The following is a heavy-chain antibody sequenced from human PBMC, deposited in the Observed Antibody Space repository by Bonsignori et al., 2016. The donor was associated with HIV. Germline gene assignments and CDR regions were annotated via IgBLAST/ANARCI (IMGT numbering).Heavy chain of an antibody. V-gene: IGHV3-9*01. CDR3: AKDKSPTSWYFDL. CDR2: ISWNSFII. Sequence: SLKISCAASGFNFDDYGMHWVRQAPGKGLEWVAGISWNSFIIVYGDSVKGRFTVSRDNAKNSLILEMDSLTVEDTALYFCAKDKSPTSWYFDLWGRGTLVTVSS. J-gene: IGHJ2*01. CDR1: GFNFDDYG.